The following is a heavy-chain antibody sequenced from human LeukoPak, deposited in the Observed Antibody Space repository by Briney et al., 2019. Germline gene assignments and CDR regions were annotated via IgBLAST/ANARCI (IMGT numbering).Heavy chain of an antibody. D-gene: IGHD5-24*01. CDR3: ARAGGDGYNYVDAFDI. J-gene: IGHJ3*02. V-gene: IGHV1-2*02. CDR2: INPNSGGT. CDR1: GYTFTGYY. Sequence: GASVKVSCKASGYTFTGYYMHWVRQAPGQGLERMGWINPNSGGTNYAQRFQGRVTMTTDTSTSTAYMELRSLKSDDTDVYYCARAGGDGYNYVDAFDIWGQGTMVTVSS.